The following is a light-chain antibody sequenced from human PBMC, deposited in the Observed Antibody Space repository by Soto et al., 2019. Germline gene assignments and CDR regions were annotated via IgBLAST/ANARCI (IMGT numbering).Light chain of an antibody. CDR2: EVS. Sequence: QSALTQPPSASGSLGQSVTVSCTGTRSDVGVYNYVSWYRRHPGKAPKLLISEVSKRPSGVPDRFSGSKSGNTASLTVSGLQAEDEADYYCSSYAGSNNFVFGTGTKLTVL. CDR1: RSDVGVYNY. CDR3: SSYAGSNNFV. J-gene: IGLJ1*01. V-gene: IGLV2-8*01.